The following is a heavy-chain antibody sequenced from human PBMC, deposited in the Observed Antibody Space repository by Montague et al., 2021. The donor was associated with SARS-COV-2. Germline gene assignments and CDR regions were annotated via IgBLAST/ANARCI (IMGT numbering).Heavy chain of an antibody. V-gene: IGHV3-23*01. CDR3: AKDLSTGYYDTSGSVFDN. CDR1: RFTFSAYP. CDR2: ISGGGGTK. Sequence: SLRLSCAASRFTFSAYPMSWVRQAPGKGLEWVATISGGGGTKYYADSVKGRFTISRDNSKNTVYLQMNGLRAEDTAVYCCAKDLSTGYYDTSGSVFDNWGQGTLVTVSS. J-gene: IGHJ4*02. D-gene: IGHD3-22*01.